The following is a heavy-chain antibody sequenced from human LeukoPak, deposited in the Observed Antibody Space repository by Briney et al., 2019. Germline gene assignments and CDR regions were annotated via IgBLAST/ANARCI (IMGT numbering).Heavy chain of an antibody. V-gene: IGHV1-46*03. CDR2: INPSGGST. CDR1: GYTFTSYY. Sequence: ASVKVSCKASGYTFTSYYMHWVRQAPGQGLEWMGIINPSGGSTSYAQKFQGRVTMTRDTSTSTVYMELNSLRSEDTAVYYCASQPDVEDSSGYYFDYWGQGTLVTVSS. CDR3: ASQPDVEDSSGYYFDY. J-gene: IGHJ4*02. D-gene: IGHD3-22*01.